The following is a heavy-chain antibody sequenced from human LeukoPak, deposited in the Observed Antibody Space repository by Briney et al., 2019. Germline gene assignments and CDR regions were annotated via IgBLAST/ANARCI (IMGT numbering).Heavy chain of an antibody. D-gene: IGHD3-22*01. CDR2: ISSSSSYI. CDR1: GFTFSSYA. V-gene: IGHV3-21*01. J-gene: IGHJ4*02. Sequence: GGSLRLSCAASGFTFSSYAMSWVRQAPGKGLGWVSSISSSSSYIYYADSVKGRFTISRDNAKNSLYLQMNSLRAEDTAVYYCARETDYYDSSGYLTSDYWGQGTLVTVSS. CDR3: ARETDYYDSSGYLTSDY.